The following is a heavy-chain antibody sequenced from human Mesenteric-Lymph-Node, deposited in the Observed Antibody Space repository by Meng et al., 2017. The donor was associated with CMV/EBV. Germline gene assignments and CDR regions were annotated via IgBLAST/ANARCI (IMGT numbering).Heavy chain of an antibody. CDR1: GGSFSGYY. CDR2: INHSGST. D-gene: IGHD4-23*01. Sequence: QVQLPQGGDGLLKPSETLSLTCAVYGGSFSGYYWSWIRQPPGKGLEWIGEINHSGSTNYNPSLKSRVTISVDTSKNQFSLKLSSVTAADTAVYYCARHQRWLKSEGGFNYWGQGTLVTVSS. CDR3: ARHQRWLKSEGGFNY. V-gene: IGHV4-34*01. J-gene: IGHJ4*02.